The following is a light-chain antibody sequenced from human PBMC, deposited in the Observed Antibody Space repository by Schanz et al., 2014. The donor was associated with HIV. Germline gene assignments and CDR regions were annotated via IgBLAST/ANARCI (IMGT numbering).Light chain of an antibody. Sequence: EIVLTQSPGTLSLSPGERATLSCRASQSVSSSYLAWYQQKPGQAPRLLIYGASRRATGIPDRFTGSGSGTDFTLTISRLEPEDFAVYYCQERSNWPTFGGGTKVEIK. CDR1: QSVSSSY. CDR3: QERSNWPT. CDR2: GAS. J-gene: IGKJ4*01. V-gene: IGKV3D-20*02.